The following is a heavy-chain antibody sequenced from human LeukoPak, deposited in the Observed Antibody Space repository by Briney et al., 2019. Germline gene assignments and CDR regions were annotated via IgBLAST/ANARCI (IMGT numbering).Heavy chain of an antibody. CDR1: GFTFNSYA. D-gene: IGHD1-14*01. CDR3: AKVLTGSQDY. V-gene: IGHV3-23*01. Sequence: PGGSLRLSCAASGFTFNSYALSWVRQAPGKGLEWVSTIGGGGENTYYADSVKGRFTISRDSSKNTVYLHMKSLRAEDTAVYFCAKVLTGSQDYWGQGTLVTVSS. CDR2: IGGGGENT. J-gene: IGHJ4*02.